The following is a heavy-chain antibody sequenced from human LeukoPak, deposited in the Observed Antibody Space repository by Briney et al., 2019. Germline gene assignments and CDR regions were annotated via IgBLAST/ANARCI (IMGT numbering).Heavy chain of an antibody. CDR1: GFTFSSYG. J-gene: IGHJ3*02. CDR3: ARNYGDYPSGAFDI. D-gene: IGHD4-17*01. Sequence: GGSLRLSCAASGFTFSSYGMHWVRQAPGKGLEWVAVIWYDGSNKYYADSVKGRFTISRDNSKNTLYLQMNSLRAEDTAVYYCARNYGDYPSGAFDIWGQGTMVTVSP. CDR2: IWYDGSNK. V-gene: IGHV3-33*01.